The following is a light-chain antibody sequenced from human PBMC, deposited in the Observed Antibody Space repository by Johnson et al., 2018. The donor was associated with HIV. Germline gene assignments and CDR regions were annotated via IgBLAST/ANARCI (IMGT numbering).Light chain of an antibody. CDR1: SSNIGNNY. CDR3: GTWETSLSAGGV. J-gene: IGLJ1*01. CDR2: DNN. V-gene: IGLV1-51*01. Sequence: QSVLTQPPSVSAAPGQKVTISCSGSSSNIGNNYVSWYQQLPGTAPKLLIYDNNKRPSGIPDRFSGSKSGTSATLGITGLQTGDEAEYYCGTWETSLSAGGVFVTGTKVPVL.